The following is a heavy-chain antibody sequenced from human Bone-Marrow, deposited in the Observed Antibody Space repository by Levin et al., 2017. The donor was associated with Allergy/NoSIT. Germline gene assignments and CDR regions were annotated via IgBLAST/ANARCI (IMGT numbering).Heavy chain of an antibody. CDR2: ISGRGGST. CDR3: AKDLFGCSGGSCYWGAFDI. J-gene: IGHJ3*02. V-gene: IGHV3-23*01. CDR1: GFTFSSYA. Sequence: GGSLRLSCAASGFTFSSYARSWVRQAPGKGREWVSAISGRGGSTYYADSVKGRFTISRDNSKNTLYLQMNSLRAEDTAVYYCAKDLFGCSGGSCYWGAFDIWGQGTMVTVSS. D-gene: IGHD2-15*01.